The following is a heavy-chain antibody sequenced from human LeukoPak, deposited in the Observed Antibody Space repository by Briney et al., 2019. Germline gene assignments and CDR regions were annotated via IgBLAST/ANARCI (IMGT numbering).Heavy chain of an antibody. J-gene: IGHJ4*02. V-gene: IGHV1-58*02. CDR3: AAVPHQYSSGWYGRTAYFDY. CDR1: GFTFTSFA. Sequence: SVKVSCKASGFTFTSFAMQWVRQARGQRLEWIGWIVVGSGNTNYAQKFQERVTITRDMSTSTAYMELSSLRSEDTAVYYCAAVPHQYSSGWYGRTAYFDYWGQGTLVTVSS. CDR2: IVVGSGNT. D-gene: IGHD6-19*01.